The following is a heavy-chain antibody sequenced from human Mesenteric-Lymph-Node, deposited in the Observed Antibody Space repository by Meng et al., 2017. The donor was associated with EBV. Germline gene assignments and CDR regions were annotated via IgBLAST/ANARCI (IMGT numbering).Heavy chain of an antibody. CDR1: GYNFPSYI. D-gene: IGHD6-19*01. J-gene: IGHJ4*02. CDR2: INAGNGNT. Sequence: QVPLVQSGAEVKNPGASVKISCKGSGYNFPSYIIHWFRLAPGHRLEWMGWINAGNGNTKYSQKFQGRVTITRDTSASTAYMELSSLRSEDTAVYYCARVRGIAVVPPDYWGQGTLVTVSS. CDR3: ARVRGIAVVPPDY. V-gene: IGHV1-3*01.